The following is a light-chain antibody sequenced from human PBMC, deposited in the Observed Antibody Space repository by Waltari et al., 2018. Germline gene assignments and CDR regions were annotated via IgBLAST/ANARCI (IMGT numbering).Light chain of an antibody. CDR2: GAS. V-gene: IGKV3-15*01. J-gene: IGKJ2*01. Sequence: EIVMTQSPATLSVSPGERATLSCRASQSGSSNLAWYQQKPGQAPRLLIYGASTRANGVPARFSGSGSGTEFTLTISSLQSEDFALYYCQQYNNWPPYTFGQGTKLEIK. CDR3: QQYNNWPPYT. CDR1: QSGSSN.